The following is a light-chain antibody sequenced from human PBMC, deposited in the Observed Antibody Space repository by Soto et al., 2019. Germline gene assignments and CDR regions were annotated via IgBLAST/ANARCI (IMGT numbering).Light chain of an antibody. CDR2: GVF. V-gene: IGKV1-39*01. CDR3: QQSYSTPPT. J-gene: IGKJ2*01. CDR1: LSISTY. Sequence: DIQMTQSPSSLSASVGDRVTITCRTSLSISTYLNWYQQKPGKAPKLLIYGVFSLESGVPSRFSGGGSGTDFSLTISSLQPEDFAVYYCQQSYSTPPTFGQGTKVDIK.